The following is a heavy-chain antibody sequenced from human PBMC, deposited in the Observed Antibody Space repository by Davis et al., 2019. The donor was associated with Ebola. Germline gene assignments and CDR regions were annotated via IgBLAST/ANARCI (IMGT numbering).Heavy chain of an antibody. V-gene: IGHV3-73*01. CDR2: IRSKANSYAT. CDR3: TSQTTVTDY. D-gene: IGHD4-17*01. CDR1: GFTFSGSA. J-gene: IGHJ4*02. Sequence: GESLKISCAASGFTFSGSAMHLVRQASGKGLEWVGRIRSKANSYATAYAASVKGRFTISRDDSKNTAYLEMNSLKTEDTAVYYCTSQTTVTDYWGQGTLVTVSS.